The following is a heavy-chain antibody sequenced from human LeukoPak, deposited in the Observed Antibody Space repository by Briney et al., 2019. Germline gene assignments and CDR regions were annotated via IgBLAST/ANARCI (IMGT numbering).Heavy chain of an antibody. J-gene: IGHJ5*02. CDR2: INPNSGGT. CDR1: GYTFTGYY. Sequence: ASVKVSCKASGYTFTGYYMHWVRQAPGQGLVWMGWINPNSGGTNYAQKFQGRVTMTRDTSISTAYMELSRLRSDDTAVYYCARSGVVVVPAAITTNWFDPWGQETLVTVSS. V-gene: IGHV1-2*02. D-gene: IGHD2-2*02. CDR3: ARSGVVVVPAAITTNWFDP.